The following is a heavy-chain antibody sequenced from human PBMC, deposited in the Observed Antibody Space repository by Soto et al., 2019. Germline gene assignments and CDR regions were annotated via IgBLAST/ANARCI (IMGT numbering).Heavy chain of an antibody. Sequence: GGSLRLSCAASGFTFSSYGMHWVRQAPGKGLEWVAVIWYDGSNKYYADSVKGRFTISRDNSKNTLYLQMNSLRAEDTAVYYCARGLGYGDYELDYWGQGTLVTVSS. CDR2: IWYDGSNK. D-gene: IGHD4-17*01. CDR1: GFTFSSYG. V-gene: IGHV3-33*01. CDR3: ARGLGYGDYELDY. J-gene: IGHJ4*02.